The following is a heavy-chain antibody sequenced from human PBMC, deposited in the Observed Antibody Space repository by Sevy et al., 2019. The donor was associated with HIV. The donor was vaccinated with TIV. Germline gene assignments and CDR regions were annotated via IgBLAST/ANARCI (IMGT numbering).Heavy chain of an antibody. CDR1: GFTFSSYA. Sequence: GESLKISCAASGFTFSSYAMSWVRQAPGKGLEWVSAISGSGGSTYYADSVKGRFTISRDNSKNTLYLQMNSLRAEDTAVYYCAKGTGIFGVVIILEYYFDYWGQGTLVTVSS. CDR3: AKGTGIFGVVIILEYYFDY. D-gene: IGHD3-3*01. V-gene: IGHV3-23*01. J-gene: IGHJ4*02. CDR2: ISGSGGST.